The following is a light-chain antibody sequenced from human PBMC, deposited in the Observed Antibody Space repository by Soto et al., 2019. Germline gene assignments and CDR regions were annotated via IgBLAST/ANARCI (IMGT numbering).Light chain of an antibody. CDR1: QTISSW. J-gene: IGKJ1*01. CDR3: QHYNSYSDA. CDR2: KAS. V-gene: IGKV1-5*03. Sequence: DIQMTQSPSTLSGSVGDRVTITCRASQTISSWLAWYQQKPGKAPKLLIYKASTLKSGVPSRFSGSGSGTEFTLTISSXQPDDLATYYCQHYNSYSDAFGQGTKVDTK.